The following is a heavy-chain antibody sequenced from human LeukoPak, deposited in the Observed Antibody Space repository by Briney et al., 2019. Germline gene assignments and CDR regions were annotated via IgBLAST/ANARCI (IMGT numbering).Heavy chain of an antibody. CDR1: GGSISSGGYY. V-gene: IGHV4-31*03. J-gene: IGHJ5*02. D-gene: IGHD3-10*01. CDR2: IYYSGRP. CDR3: ARYCYGSGSFLENGWFDP. Sequence: SETLSLTCTVSGGSISSGGYYWTWIRQHPGKGLEYIGYIYYSGRPYYNPSPKSRVTISVDTSKNHFSLRLSSVTAADTAVYYCARYCYGSGSFLENGWFDPWGQGTLVTVSS.